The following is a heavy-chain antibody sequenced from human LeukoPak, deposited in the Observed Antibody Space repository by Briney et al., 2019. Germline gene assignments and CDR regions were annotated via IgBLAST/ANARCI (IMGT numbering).Heavy chain of an antibody. V-gene: IGHV3-23*01. Sequence: PGGSLRLSCAASGFTFSTYAMTWVRQAPGKGLEWVSLISRGDDVTYYADSVKGRFTISRDSSKNTLYLQMHSLRAEDTAVYYRAARPGEVAVPYDYWGQGTLVTVSS. CDR3: AARPGEVAVPYDY. CDR1: GFTFSTYA. J-gene: IGHJ4*02. D-gene: IGHD2-15*01. CDR2: ISRGDDVT.